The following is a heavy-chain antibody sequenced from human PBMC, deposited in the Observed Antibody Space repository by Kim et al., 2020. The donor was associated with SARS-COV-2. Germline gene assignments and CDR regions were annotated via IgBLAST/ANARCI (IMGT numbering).Heavy chain of an antibody. D-gene: IGHD6-13*01. Sequence: SLKSRVTISVDTSKNQFSLKLSSVTVADTAVYYCARLRDVAAAGMNFDYWGQGTLVTVSS. CDR3: ARLRDVAAAGMNFDY. V-gene: IGHV4-39*01. J-gene: IGHJ4*02.